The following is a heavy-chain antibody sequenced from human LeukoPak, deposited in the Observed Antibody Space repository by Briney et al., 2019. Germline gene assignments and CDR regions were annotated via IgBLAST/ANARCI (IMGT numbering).Heavy chain of an antibody. J-gene: IGHJ5*02. CDR2: IYYSGST. D-gene: IGHD3-10*01. CDR3: ARNRYYYGSGNYGVPNWFDP. V-gene: IGHV4-39*01. Sequence: SETLSLICTISGGPISSSSYYWGWIRQPPGKGLEWIGSIYYSGSTYYNPSLKSRVTISVDTSKNQFSPKLSSVTAADTAVYYCARNRYYYGSGNYGVPNWFDPWGQGTLVTVSS. CDR1: GGPISSSSYY.